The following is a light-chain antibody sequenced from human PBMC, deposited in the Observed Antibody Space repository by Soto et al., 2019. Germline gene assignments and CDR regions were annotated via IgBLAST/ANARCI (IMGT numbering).Light chain of an antibody. CDR2: EVS. V-gene: IGLV2-14*01. J-gene: IGLJ1*01. CDR3: FSFTTDWTHV. CDR1: SSDVGAYNY. Sequence: ALTQPASVSGSPGQSITISCTGTSSDVGAYNYVSWFQQHPGKAPTLIISEVSNRPSGVSNRFSGSKSGNAASLTIPGLQAEDEADYFCFSFTTDWTHVFGTGTKVTVL.